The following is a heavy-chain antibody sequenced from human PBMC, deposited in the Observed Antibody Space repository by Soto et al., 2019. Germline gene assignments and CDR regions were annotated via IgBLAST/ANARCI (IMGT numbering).Heavy chain of an antibody. Sequence: SETLSLTCAVYGGSFSGYYWSWIRQPPGKGLEWIGEINHSGSTTYNPYLKSRVTISVDMSKNQFSLKLSSVTAADTAVYYCARVRLRFLEWLRQSFFDYWGQGTLVTVSS. V-gene: IGHV4-34*01. CDR3: ARVRLRFLEWLRQSFFDY. CDR2: INHSGST. J-gene: IGHJ4*02. CDR1: GGSFSGYY. D-gene: IGHD3-3*01.